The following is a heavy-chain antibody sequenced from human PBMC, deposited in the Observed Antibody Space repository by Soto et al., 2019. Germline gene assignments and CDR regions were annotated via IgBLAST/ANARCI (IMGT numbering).Heavy chain of an antibody. J-gene: IGHJ5*02. D-gene: IGHD6-19*01. Sequence: ASVKVSCKASGGTLSSYAISWVRQAPGQGLEWMGGIIPIFGTANYAQKFQGRVTITADESTSTAYMELSSLRSEDTAVYYCARGSSGFNWFDPWGQGTLVTVSS. V-gene: IGHV1-69*13. CDR2: IIPIFGTA. CDR3: ARGSSGFNWFDP. CDR1: GGTLSSYA.